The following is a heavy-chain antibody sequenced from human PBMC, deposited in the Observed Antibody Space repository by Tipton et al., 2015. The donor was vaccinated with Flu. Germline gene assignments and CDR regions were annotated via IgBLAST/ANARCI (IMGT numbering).Heavy chain of an antibody. V-gene: IGHV4-39*01. J-gene: IGHJ5*02. CDR3: ARHWLQKGVEYSAGWYVGSVNWFDP. CDR1: GGFIRTSNYH. D-gene: IGHD6-19*01. CDR2: IYYSGTT. Sequence: PGLVKPSETLSLICNVSGGFIRTSNYHWGWIRLPPGKGLEWIGSIYYSGTTYYNPSLKSRVTMSVDTSKNQFSLKLNSVTTADTALYYCARHWLQKGVEYSAGWYVGSVNWFDPWGQGTQVTVSS.